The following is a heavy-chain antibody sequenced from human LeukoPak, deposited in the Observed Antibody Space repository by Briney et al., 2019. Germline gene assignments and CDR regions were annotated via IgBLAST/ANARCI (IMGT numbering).Heavy chain of an antibody. J-gene: IGHJ4*02. Sequence: GRSLRLSCAASGFTFDDYAMHWVRQAPGKGLEWVSGISWNSGSIGYADSVKGRFTTSRDNAKNSLYLQMNSLRAEDTALYYCAKDILGVGATIDYWGQGTLVTVSS. CDR3: AKDILGVGATIDY. D-gene: IGHD1-26*01. CDR1: GFTFDDYA. CDR2: ISWNSGSI. V-gene: IGHV3-9*01.